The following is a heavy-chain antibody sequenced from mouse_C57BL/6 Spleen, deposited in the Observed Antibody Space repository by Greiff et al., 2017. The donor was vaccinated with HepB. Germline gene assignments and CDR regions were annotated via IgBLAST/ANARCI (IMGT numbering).Heavy chain of an antibody. Sequence: EVQLVESEGGLVQPGSSMKLSCTASGFTFSDYYMAWVRQVPEKGLEWVANINYDGSSTYYLDSLKSRFIISRDNAKNILYLQMSSLKSEDTATYYCARGRGSSEGYFDYWGQGTTLTVSS. J-gene: IGHJ2*01. CDR2: INYDGSST. D-gene: IGHD1-1*01. CDR3: ARGRGSSEGYFDY. CDR1: GFTFSDYY. V-gene: IGHV5-16*01.